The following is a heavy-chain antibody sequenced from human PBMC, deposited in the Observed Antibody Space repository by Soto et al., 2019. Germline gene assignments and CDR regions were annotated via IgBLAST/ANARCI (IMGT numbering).Heavy chain of an antibody. Sequence: EVQLVESGGGLIQPGGSLRLSCAASGFSVSNKYMTWVRQAPGKGLEWVSTIYARGDTYYAGSVKGRFTISRDNSDNTLYLQMNILRAEDTAMYYCARERDTTGYILRYWGRGTLVTVSS. CDR2: IYARGDT. V-gene: IGHV3-53*01. J-gene: IGHJ4*02. CDR3: ARERDTTGYILRY. D-gene: IGHD3-9*01. CDR1: GFSVSNKY.